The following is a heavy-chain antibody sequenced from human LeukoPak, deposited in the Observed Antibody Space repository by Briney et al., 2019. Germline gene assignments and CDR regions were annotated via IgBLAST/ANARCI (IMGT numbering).Heavy chain of an antibody. D-gene: IGHD4-11*01. Sequence: GSSVKVSCKASGGTFSSYAISWVRQAPGQGLEWMGGIIPIFGTANYAQKFQGRVTITADKSTSTAYMELSSLGSEDTAVYYCARGESNAVTTPFDYWGQGTLVTVSS. CDR3: ARGESNAVTTPFDY. CDR2: IIPIFGTA. V-gene: IGHV1-69*06. J-gene: IGHJ4*02. CDR1: GGTFSSYA.